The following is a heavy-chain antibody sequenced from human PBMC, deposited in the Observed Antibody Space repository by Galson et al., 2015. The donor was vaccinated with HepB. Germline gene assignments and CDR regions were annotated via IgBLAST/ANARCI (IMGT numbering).Heavy chain of an antibody. Sequence: SLRLSCAASGLTFSTYWMYWVRQPPGKGLVRVSRINSEGSSTTYADSVKGRFTISRDNSKNTLYLQMNSLRAEDTGVYYCALRWGYFSGLDVWGQGTTVTVSS. V-gene: IGHV3-74*01. J-gene: IGHJ6*02. CDR2: INSEGSST. CDR3: ALRWGYFSGLDV. D-gene: IGHD7-27*01. CDR1: GLTFSTYW.